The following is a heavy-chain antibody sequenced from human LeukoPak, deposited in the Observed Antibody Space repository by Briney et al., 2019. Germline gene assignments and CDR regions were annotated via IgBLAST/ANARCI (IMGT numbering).Heavy chain of an antibody. CDR2: ISGSGGST. Sequence: SGGSLRLSCAASGFTFSSYAMSWVRQAPGKGLEWVSAISGSGGSTYYADSVKGRFTISRDNSKNTLYLQMNSLRAEDTAVYYCAKDRSTMIVVVIMGYWGQGTLVTVPS. V-gene: IGHV3-23*01. D-gene: IGHD3-22*01. J-gene: IGHJ4*02. CDR1: GFTFSSYA. CDR3: AKDRSTMIVVVIMGY.